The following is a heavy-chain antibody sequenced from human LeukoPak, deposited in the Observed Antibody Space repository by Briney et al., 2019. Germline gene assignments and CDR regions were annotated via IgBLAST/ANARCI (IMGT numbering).Heavy chain of an antibody. Sequence: SETLSLTCAVFGGSFSSYFWSWIRQSPGKGLEWIGEINHSGSTNYNASLQSRVTISIDMSKNQFSLRLSSVTAADTAMYYCVKSGGYGLIDYWGQGTLVTVSS. V-gene: IGHV4-34*01. D-gene: IGHD6-19*01. CDR3: VKSGGYGLIDY. J-gene: IGHJ4*02. CDR1: GGSFSSYF. CDR2: INHSGST.